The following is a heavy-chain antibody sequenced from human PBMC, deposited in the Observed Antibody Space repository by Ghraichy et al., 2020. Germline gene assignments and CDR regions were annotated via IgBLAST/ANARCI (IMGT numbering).Heavy chain of an antibody. CDR2: ISSSSFFI. CDR1: GFIFSDYS. V-gene: IGHV3-21*01. J-gene: IGHJ4*02. D-gene: IGHD6-19*01. CDR3: AREGEGSDWLADY. Sequence: GGSLRLSCAASGFIFSDYSMNWVRQAPGKGLEWVASISSSSFFIYYADSLKGRFTISRDNAKNSLYLQMNSLRPEDTALYYCAREGEGSDWLADYWGQGTLVTVSS.